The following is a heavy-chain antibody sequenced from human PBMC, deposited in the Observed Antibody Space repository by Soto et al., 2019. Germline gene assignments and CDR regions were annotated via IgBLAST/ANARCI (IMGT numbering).Heavy chain of an antibody. D-gene: IGHD2-21*02. CDR1: GYTFSNYG. CDR3: AREANCGSDCYSPAEYSQH. CDR2: ISAYNGKT. V-gene: IGHV1-18*04. Sequence: QVQLVQSGAEVKKPGASVKVSCKASGYTFSNYGISWVRQAPGQGLEWMGWISAYNGKTYDAERLQGRATMTTDTSTSTAYMELRSLRSDDTAVYYCAREANCGSDCYSPAEYSQHWGQGTLVTVSS. J-gene: IGHJ1*01.